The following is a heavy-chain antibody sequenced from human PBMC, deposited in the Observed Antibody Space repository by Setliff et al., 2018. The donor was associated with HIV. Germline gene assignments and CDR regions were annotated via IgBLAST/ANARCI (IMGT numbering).Heavy chain of an antibody. CDR1: GGSFGAYY. D-gene: IGHD6-13*01. J-gene: IGHJ5*02. Sequence: SETLSLTCAVYGGSFGAYYWTWIRQPPGKGLEWIGEINRSGNTKYNPSLKSRVTISIDTSKKQFSLKVSSVTAADTAVYYCARILVAAAGTGFDPWGQGILVTVSS. CDR2: INRSGNT. V-gene: IGHV4-34*01. CDR3: ARILVAAAGTGFDP.